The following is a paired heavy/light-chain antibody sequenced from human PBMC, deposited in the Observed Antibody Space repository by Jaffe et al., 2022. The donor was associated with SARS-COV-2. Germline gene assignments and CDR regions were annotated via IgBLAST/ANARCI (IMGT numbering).Heavy chain of an antibody. CDR2: IKSKTDGGTT. CDR1: GFTFSNAW. Sequence: EVQLVESGGGLVKPGGSLRLSCAASGFTFSNAWMSWVRQAPGKGLEWVGRIKSKTDGGTTDYAAPVKGRFTISRDDSKNTLYLQMNSLKTEDTAVYYCTTHSDFWSGYYTYYFDYWGQGTLVTVSS. V-gene: IGHV3-15*01. CDR3: TTHSDFWSGYYTYYFDY. D-gene: IGHD3-3*01. J-gene: IGHJ4*02.
Light chain of an antibody. CDR1: NIGSKS. CDR3: QVWDSSSDHQV. CDR2: DDS. Sequence: SYVLTQPPSVSVAPGQTARITCGGNNIGSKSVHWYQQKPGQAPVLVVYDDSDRPSGIPERFSGSNSGNTATLTISRVEAGDEADYYCQVWDSSSDHQVFGGGTKLTVL. J-gene: IGLJ2*01. V-gene: IGLV3-21*02.